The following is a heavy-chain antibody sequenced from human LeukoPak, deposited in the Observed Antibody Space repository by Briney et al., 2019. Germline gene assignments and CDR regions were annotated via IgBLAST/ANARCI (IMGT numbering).Heavy chain of an antibody. J-gene: IGHJ5*02. Sequence: SETLSLTCSLSGGSISSGGYYWGWIRQHPGEGLEWIGYIHYSGSTHYNPSLKSRLTISPDTSKHQFSLRLSSVTAADTAVYYCARAEFTVVRGVIVDHWGQGTLVTVSS. V-gene: IGHV4-31*03. CDR2: IHYSGST. D-gene: IGHD3-10*01. CDR3: ARAEFTVVRGVIVDH. CDR1: GGSISSGGYY.